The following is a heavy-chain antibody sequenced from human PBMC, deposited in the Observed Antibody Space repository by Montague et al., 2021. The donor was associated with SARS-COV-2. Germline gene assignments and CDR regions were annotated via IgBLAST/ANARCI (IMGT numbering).Heavy chain of an antibody. D-gene: IGHD3-22*01. CDR1: GDSISTYY. CDR3: ARGGATYYYDTSGYVNAFDT. J-gene: IGHJ3*02. CDR2: IYYNGYT. Sequence: SETLSLTCTVSGDSISTYYWSWIRQPPGKGLEWIGYIYYNGYTXXXPPXXXRVTISVDTSKNQFSLRLSSVTAADTAVYFCARGGATYYYDTSGYVNAFDTWGQGTMVTVSS. V-gene: IGHV4-59*01.